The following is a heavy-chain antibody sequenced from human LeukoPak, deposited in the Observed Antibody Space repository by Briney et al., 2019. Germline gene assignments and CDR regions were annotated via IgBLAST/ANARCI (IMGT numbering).Heavy chain of an antibody. Sequence: SETLSLTCAVYGGSFSGYYWSWIRQPPGKGLEWIGEINHSGSTNYNPSLKSRVTISVDTSKNQFSLKLSSVTAADTAVYYCARHSPGLRYFDWLLPYFDYWGQGTLVTVSS. CDR2: INHSGST. CDR3: ARHSPGLRYFDWLLPYFDY. CDR1: GGSFSGYY. J-gene: IGHJ4*02. V-gene: IGHV4-34*01. D-gene: IGHD3-9*01.